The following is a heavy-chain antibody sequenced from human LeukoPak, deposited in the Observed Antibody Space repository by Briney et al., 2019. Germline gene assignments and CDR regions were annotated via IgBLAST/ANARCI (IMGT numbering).Heavy chain of an antibody. CDR3: AREIHYGEPDY. Sequence: PGGSLRLSCAASGYTVSSNYMSRVRQAPGKGLEWVSVIYSGGSTYYADSVKGRFTISRDNSKNTLYLQINSLRIEDTAAYYCAREIHYGEPDYWGQGTLVTVSS. CDR2: IYSGGST. D-gene: IGHD4-17*01. V-gene: IGHV3-53*01. CDR1: GYTVSSNY. J-gene: IGHJ4*02.